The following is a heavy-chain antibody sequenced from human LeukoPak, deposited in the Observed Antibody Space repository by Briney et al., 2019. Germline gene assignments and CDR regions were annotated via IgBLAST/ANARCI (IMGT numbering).Heavy chain of an antibody. CDR3: AREIFGSGSYPDY. J-gene: IGHJ4*02. CDR2: ISGSGGST. D-gene: IGHD3-10*01. CDR1: GFTLSNFA. Sequence: GGSLRLSCVASGFTLSNFAMSWVRQAPGKGLEWVSSISGSGGSTYYADSVKGRFPISRDNSKNTVYLQMNSLGGEDTAVYYCAREIFGSGSYPDYWGQGTLVTVSS. V-gene: IGHV3-23*01.